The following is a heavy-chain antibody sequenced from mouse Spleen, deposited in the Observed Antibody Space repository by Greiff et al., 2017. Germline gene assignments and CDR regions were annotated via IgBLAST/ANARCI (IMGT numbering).Heavy chain of an antibody. D-gene: IGHD2-14*01. CDR3: ARGDYRYGYAMDY. CDR2: INYDGSST. J-gene: IGHJ4*01. V-gene: IGHV5-16*01. CDR1: GFTFSDYY. Sequence: EVKLVESEGGLVQPGSSMKLSCTASGFTFSDYYMAWVRQVPEKGLEWVANINYDGSSTYYLDSLKSRFIISRDNAKNILYLQMSSLKSEDTATYYCARGDYRYGYAMDYWGQGTSVTVSS.